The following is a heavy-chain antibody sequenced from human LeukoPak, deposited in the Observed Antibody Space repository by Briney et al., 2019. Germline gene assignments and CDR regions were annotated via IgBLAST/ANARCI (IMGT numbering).Heavy chain of an antibody. CDR2: ISGSGGST. D-gene: IGHD3-3*01. CDR3: AKLPQKKYYDFWSGAGPFDP. V-gene: IGHV3-23*01. J-gene: IGHJ5*02. CDR1: GFTFSSYA. Sequence: GGSLRLSCAASGFTFSSYAMSWVRQAPGKGLEWVSAISGSGGSTYYADSVKGRFTISRDNSKNTLYLQMNSLRAEDTAVYYCAKLPQKKYYDFWSGAGPFDPWGQGTLVTVSS.